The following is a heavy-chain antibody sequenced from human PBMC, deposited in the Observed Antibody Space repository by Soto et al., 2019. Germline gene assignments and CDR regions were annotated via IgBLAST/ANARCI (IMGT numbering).Heavy chain of an antibody. CDR2: TSHDGKDK. Sequence: QVQLVESGGGVVQPGRSLTLTCAASGFTFSDYGMHWVRQAPGQGLEWVAVTSHDGKDKYYADSVKGRFTISRDNFRNTLDLQMNRLRAEDSAVYYCTKDLSSGWYGGPATWGQGALVTVSS. J-gene: IGHJ4*02. V-gene: IGHV3-30*18. CDR1: GFTFSDYG. D-gene: IGHD6-19*01. CDR3: TKDLSSGWYGGPAT.